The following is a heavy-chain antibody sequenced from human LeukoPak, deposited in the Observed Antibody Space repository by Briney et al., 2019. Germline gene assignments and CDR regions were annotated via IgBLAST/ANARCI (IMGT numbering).Heavy chain of an antibody. CDR2: IYNSATT. CDR3: ARGGEGYNDDAFEV. V-gene: IGHV4-59*11. CDR1: GDSIRSHY. J-gene: IGHJ3*01. Sequence: PSETLSLTCTVSGDSIRSHYCAWIRQSPGKGLEWMGPIYNSATTDYNPSFKSRVTISLDTSKKQFSLKMTSVTALDSAVYYCARGGEGYNDDAFEVWGLGTAVTVSS. D-gene: IGHD5-24*01.